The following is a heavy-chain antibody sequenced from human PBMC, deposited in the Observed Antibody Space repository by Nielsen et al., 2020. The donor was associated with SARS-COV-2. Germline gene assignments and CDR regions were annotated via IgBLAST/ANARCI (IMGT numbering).Heavy chain of an antibody. CDR3: ARDRHSSSPYGMGV. CDR2: IYYSGDT. Sequence: SETLSLTCSVSGRSISGYYWSWIRQPPGKGLEWIGYIYYSGDTKYNPSLKSRVTISVDMSKNQFSLRLSSVTAADTAVYYCARDRHSSSPYGMGVWGQGTTVTVSS. CDR1: GRSISGYY. D-gene: IGHD6-6*01. J-gene: IGHJ6*02. V-gene: IGHV4-59*01.